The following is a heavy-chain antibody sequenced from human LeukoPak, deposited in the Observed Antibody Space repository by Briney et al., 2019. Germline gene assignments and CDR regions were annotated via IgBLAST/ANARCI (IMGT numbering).Heavy chain of an antibody. V-gene: IGHV3-74*01. Sequence: PGGSLRLSCAASGFTFSAHWMHWVRQAPGKGLAWVSRINSDGTNTVYADSAKGRFTISRDNAKKTLYLQMNSLRAEDTAVYYWVREVSGDRWYNWLDPWGPGTLVTVSS. D-gene: IGHD4-17*01. J-gene: IGHJ5*02. CDR3: VREVSGDRWYNWLDP. CDR1: GFTFSAHW. CDR2: INSDGTNT.